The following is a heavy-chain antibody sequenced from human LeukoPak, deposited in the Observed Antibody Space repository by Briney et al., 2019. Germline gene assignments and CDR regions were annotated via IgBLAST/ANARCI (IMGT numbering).Heavy chain of an antibody. CDR2: IKQDGSEK. CDR1: GFTFTNYW. Sequence: PGGSLRLSCAASGFTFTNYWMGWVRQAPGKGLEWVANIKQDGSEKYYVESVKGRFTVSRDNAKNSLNLQMNSLRAEDTAVYYCARVQGSSGPGIFEYWGQGTLVTVSS. D-gene: IGHD6-19*01. J-gene: IGHJ4*02. CDR3: ARVQGSSGPGIFEY. V-gene: IGHV3-7*01.